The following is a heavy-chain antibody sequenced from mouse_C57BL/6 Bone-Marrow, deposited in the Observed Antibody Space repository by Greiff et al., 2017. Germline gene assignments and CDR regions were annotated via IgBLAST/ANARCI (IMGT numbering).Heavy chain of an antibody. V-gene: IGHV1-62-2*01. CDR2: FYPGSGSI. J-gene: IGHJ4*01. D-gene: IGHD2-1*01. Sequence: QVQLQQSGAELVKPGASVKLSCKASGYTFTEYTIHWVKQRSGQGLEWIGWFYPGSGSIKYNEKFKDKATLTADKSSSTVYMELSRLTSENSAVYFRARHEGDYGNYCCAMDYWGQGTSVTVSS. CDR1: GYTFTEYT. CDR3: ARHEGDYGNYCCAMDY.